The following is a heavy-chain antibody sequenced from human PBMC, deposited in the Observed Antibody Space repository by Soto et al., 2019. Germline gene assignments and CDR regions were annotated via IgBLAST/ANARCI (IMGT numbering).Heavy chain of an antibody. J-gene: IGHJ4*02. D-gene: IGHD5-12*01. V-gene: IGHV4-34*01. CDR1: GGSLSGYY. Sequence: QVQLQQWGAGLLKPSETLSLNCAVTGGSLSGYYWSWIRQPPGKGLEWIGEVKDGGHTNYSPSLSGRVTISSGTSNSQCSLRLNSVTAADTGVYYCARGQEGVVATHWDQGSLVTVSS. CDR2: VKDGGHT. CDR3: ARGQEGVVATH.